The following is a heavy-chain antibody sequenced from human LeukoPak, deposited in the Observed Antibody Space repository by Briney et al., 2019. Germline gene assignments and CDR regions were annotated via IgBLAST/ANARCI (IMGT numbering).Heavy chain of an antibody. CDR1: GFTFSNFL. V-gene: IGHV3-7*01. CDR2: IKQDGSEK. J-gene: IGHJ4*02. Sequence: GGSLRLSCAASGFTFSNFLMSWVRQAPGKGLEGVADIKQDGSEKDYVDCVKGRFTISRENAQNSLYLQMNSLRAEDTAVYYCATCRDGYKNRDWGQGTLVTVSS. CDR3: ATCRDGYKNRD. D-gene: IGHD5-24*01.